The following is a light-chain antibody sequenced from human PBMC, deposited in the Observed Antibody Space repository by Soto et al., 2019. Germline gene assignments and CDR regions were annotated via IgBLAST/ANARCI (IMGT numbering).Light chain of an antibody. CDR2: GAS. CDR1: QSVSSSY. CDR3: QQGFT. J-gene: IGKJ3*01. Sequence: EIVLTQSPGTLSLSPGERATLSCRASQSVSSSYLAWYQQKPGQAPRLLIYGASSGATGIPDRFSGSGSGTDSTLTISRLEPEDFAVYYCQQGFTFGPGTKVDIK. V-gene: IGKV3-20*01.